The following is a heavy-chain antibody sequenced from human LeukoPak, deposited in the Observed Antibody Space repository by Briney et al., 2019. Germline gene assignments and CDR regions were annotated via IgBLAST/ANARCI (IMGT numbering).Heavy chain of an antibody. J-gene: IGHJ4*02. D-gene: IGHD5-12*01. Sequence: SETLSLTCTVSGDSISSYSWSWIRQPPGKGLEWIGYIYYSGSTKYNPSLKSRVTISVDTSKNQFSLKLRSVTAADTAVYYCARGFDSKSTYFDYWGQGTLVTVSS. CDR2: IYYSGST. V-gene: IGHV4-59*01. CDR1: GDSISSYS. CDR3: ARGFDSKSTYFDY.